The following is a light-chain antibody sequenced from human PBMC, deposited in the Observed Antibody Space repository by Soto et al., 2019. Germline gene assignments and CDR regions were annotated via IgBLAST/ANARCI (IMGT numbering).Light chain of an antibody. CDR1: QSIYTY. CDR3: QQSYSPPVT. CDR2: AAS. J-gene: IGKJ4*01. V-gene: IGKV1-39*01. Sequence: DVQMTQSPSSLSASVGDRVTITCRASQSIYTYLHWYRQRPGSAPNLLVFAASALHSGVPSRFSGSGSGTNFTLTINNLQSEDFATYYCQQSYSPPVTFGGGTKVDIK.